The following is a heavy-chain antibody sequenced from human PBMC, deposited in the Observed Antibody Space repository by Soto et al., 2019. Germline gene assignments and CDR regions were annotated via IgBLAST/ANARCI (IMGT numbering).Heavy chain of an antibody. CDR1: GDSVSSNSDA. J-gene: IGHJ4*02. D-gene: IGHD3-3*01. CDR2: KYYRSKWYN. CDR3: ARYPCYGFWRGPFAY. Sequence: SQTLSLTCAISGDSVSSNSDAWDWIRQSPSRGLEWLGRKYYRSKWYNDYAVSVKSLITINPDTSKNQFTLQLNSVTPEDTAVYDCARYPCYGFWRGPFAYSAQGSIVLVSS. V-gene: IGHV6-1*01.